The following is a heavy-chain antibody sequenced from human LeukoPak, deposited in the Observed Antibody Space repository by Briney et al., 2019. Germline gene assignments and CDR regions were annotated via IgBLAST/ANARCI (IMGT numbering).Heavy chain of an antibody. J-gene: IGHJ6*04. CDR1: GFTFSSYA. Sequence: GRSLRLSCAASGFTFSSYAMHWVRQAPGKGLEWVAVISYDGSNKYYADSVKGRFTISRDNSKNTLYLQMNSLRAEDTAVYYCARCGSSGWYRLYYYGMDVWGKGTTVTVSS. CDR3: ARCGSSGWYRLYYYGMDV. D-gene: IGHD6-13*01. CDR2: ISYDGSNK. V-gene: IGHV3-30*04.